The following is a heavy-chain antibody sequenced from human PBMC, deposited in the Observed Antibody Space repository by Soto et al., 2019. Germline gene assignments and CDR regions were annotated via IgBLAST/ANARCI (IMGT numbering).Heavy chain of an antibody. CDR1: GGSISSYY. CDR3: ARILPSLSWYHDAFDI. V-gene: IGHV4-59*01. J-gene: IGHJ3*02. Sequence: QVQLQESGPGLVKPSETLSLTCTVSGGSISSYYWSWIRQPPGKGLEWIGYIYYSGSTNYNPSLKSRVTISVDTSKNQFSLKLSSVTAADTAVYYCARILPSLSWYHDAFDIWGQGTMVTVSS. D-gene: IGHD6-13*01. CDR2: IYYSGST.